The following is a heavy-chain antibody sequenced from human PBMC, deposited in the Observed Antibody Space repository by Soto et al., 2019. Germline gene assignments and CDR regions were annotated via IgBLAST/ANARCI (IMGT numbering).Heavy chain of an antibody. V-gene: IGHV1-18*01. J-gene: IGHJ4*01. CDR3: ARVSLRSRMFDY. D-gene: IGHD2-8*01. Sequence: ASVKVSCKASGYTFTTHGISWVRQAPGQGLEWIGWISTYNGNRNYAQELQGRVTMTTDTSTSTAYMELRSLRSDDTAMYYCARVSLRSRMFDYWGHGTLVTVSS. CDR2: ISTYNGNR. CDR1: GYTFTTHG.